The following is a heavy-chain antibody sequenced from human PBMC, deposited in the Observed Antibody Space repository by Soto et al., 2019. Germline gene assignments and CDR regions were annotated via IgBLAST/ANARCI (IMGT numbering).Heavy chain of an antibody. D-gene: IGHD3-10*01. CDR2: VYYLGST. J-gene: IGHJ4*02. CDR3: ARDGYDGSGSPYPAY. Sequence: SETLSLTCTVSGGPMSEYFWGWIRQSPGKGLEWIGYVYYLGSTDYNPSLKSRVMISVDTSKRQFSLKLSSVTVADTAVYYCARDGYDGSGSPYPAYWGPGIQVTVSS. CDR1: GGPMSEYF. V-gene: IGHV4-59*01.